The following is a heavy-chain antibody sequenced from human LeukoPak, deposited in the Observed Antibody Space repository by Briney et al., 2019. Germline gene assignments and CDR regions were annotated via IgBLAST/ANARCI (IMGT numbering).Heavy chain of an antibody. D-gene: IGHD3-22*01. CDR3: ARVLSSGYSPFDY. Sequence: PGGSLRLSCAASVFTFRSYSMNWVRQAPGKGLEWVAYISSSSSTIYYADSVKGRFTISRDNAKNSLYLQMNSLRVEDTAVYYCARVLSSGYSPFDYWGQGILVSVSS. J-gene: IGHJ4*02. CDR1: VFTFRSYS. V-gene: IGHV3-48*01. CDR2: ISSSSSTI.